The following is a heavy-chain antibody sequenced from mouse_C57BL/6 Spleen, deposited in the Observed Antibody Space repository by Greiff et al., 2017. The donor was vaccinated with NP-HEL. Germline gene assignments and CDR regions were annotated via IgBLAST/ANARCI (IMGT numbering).Heavy chain of an antibody. V-gene: IGHV7-3*01. CDR2: IRNKANGYTT. Sequence: EVKLVESGGGLVQPGGSLSLSCAASGFTFTDYYMSWVRQPPGKAHEWLGFIRNKANGYTTEYSASVKGRFTISRDNSQSILYLQMNALRAEDSATYYCARSLGRGFAYWGQGTLVTVSA. CDR1: GFTFTDYY. J-gene: IGHJ3*01. D-gene: IGHD4-1*01. CDR3: ARSLGRGFAY.